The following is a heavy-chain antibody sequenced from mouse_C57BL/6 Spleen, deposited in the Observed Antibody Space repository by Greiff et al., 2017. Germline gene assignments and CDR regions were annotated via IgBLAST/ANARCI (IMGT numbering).Heavy chain of an antibody. V-gene: IGHV1-80*01. D-gene: IGHD1-1*01. CDR2: IYPGDGDT. CDR1: GYAFSSYW. Sequence: QVQLQQSGAELVKPGASVKISCKASGYAFSSYWMNWVKQRPGKGLEWIGQIYPGDGDTNYNRKFKGKATLTADKSSSTAYMQLSSLTSEDSAVYFCARRPAVVADYYAMDYWGQRTSVTVSS. CDR3: ARRPAVVADYYAMDY. J-gene: IGHJ4*01.